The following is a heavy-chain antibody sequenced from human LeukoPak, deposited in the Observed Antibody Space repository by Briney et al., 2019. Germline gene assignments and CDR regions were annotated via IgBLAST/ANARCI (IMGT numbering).Heavy chain of an antibody. V-gene: IGHV3-64*01. J-gene: IGHJ4*02. Sequence: GALRLSCAASGFTFSSYAMHWVRQAPGKGLEYVSAISSNGGSTYYANSVKGRFTISRDNSKNTLYLQMGSLRAEDMAVYYCARGGEVGATDYWGQGTLVTVSS. CDR2: ISSNGGST. D-gene: IGHD1-26*01. CDR3: ARGGEVGATDY. CDR1: GFTFSSYA.